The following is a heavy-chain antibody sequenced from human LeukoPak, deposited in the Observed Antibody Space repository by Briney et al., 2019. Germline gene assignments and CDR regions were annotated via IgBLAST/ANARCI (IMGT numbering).Heavy chain of an antibody. CDR1: GGSFSDYY. CDR3: ARGKWGDYVPHDY. V-gene: IGHV4-34*01. Sequence: SDTLSLTCAVYGGSFSDYYWTWIRQAPGKGLEWIGEINRGDYNPSLKSRVTISVDTSKNQFSLKLTSVTAADTGVYYCARGKWGDYVPHDYWGQGTLVTVSS. D-gene: IGHD4-17*01. J-gene: IGHJ4*02. CDR2: INRG.